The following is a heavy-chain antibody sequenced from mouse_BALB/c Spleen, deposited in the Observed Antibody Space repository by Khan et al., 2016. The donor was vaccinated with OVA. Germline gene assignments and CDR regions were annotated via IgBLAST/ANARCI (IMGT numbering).Heavy chain of an antibody. V-gene: IGHV3-5*02. CDR3: ARDYGSLYWYFDV. D-gene: IGHD1-1*01. CDR1: GISITTGNYR. J-gene: IGHJ1*01. Sequence: EVQLQESGPGLVKPSQTVSLTCTVTGISITTGNYRWSWIRQFPGNKLEWIGNIYYSGTISYNQSLTSRTTLTRDTSKHRFFLEMNSLTAEDTATYYCARDYGSLYWYFDVWGAGTTVTVSS. CDR2: IYYSGTI.